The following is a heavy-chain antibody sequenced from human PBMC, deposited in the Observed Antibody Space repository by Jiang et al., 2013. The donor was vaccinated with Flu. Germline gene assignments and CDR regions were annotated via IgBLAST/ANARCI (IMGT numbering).Heavy chain of an antibody. Sequence: VQLVESGGGLVQPGGSLRLSCAASGFTFSSYAMSWVRQAPGKGLEWVSAISGSGGSTYYADSVKGRFTISRDNSKNTLYLQMNSLRAEDTAVYYCAKEHVYYGSGVSRGAVVDVVGPRDHGHRLL. J-gene: IGHJ6*02. CDR3: AKEHVYYGSGVSRGAVVDV. D-gene: IGHD3-10*01. CDR1: GFTFSSYA. V-gene: IGHV3-23*04. CDR2: ISGSGGST.